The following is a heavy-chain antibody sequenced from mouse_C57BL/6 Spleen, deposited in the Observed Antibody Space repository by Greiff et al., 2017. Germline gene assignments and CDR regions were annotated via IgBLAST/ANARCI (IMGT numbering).Heavy chain of an antibody. D-gene: IGHD2-3*01. CDR1: GYTFTSYW. J-gene: IGHJ4*01. CDR3: ARWLLHDYYAMDD. V-gene: IGHV1-61*01. CDR2: IYPSGSET. Sequence: QVQLKQPGAELVRPGSSVKLSCKASGYTFTSYWMDWVKQRPGQGLEWIGNIYPSGSETNYNQKFKDKATLTVDKSSSTAYMQLSSLTSEDSAVYYCARWLLHDYYAMDDWGQGTTVTVSS.